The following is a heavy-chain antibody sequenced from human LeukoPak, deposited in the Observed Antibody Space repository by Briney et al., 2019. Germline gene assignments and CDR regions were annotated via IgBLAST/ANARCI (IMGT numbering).Heavy chain of an antibody. J-gene: IGHJ4*02. CDR3: ARGGGTTDSAWYGYYFDH. Sequence: GGSLRLSCAVSGFTFSSYAMHWVRQAPGKGLEWVAVISFDGTNKYYAASVKGRFTMSRDNSKNTMYVQLHSLRRADTAVYYCARGGGTTDSAWYGYYFDHWGQGTLVTVSS. CDR1: GFTFSSYA. D-gene: IGHD6-19*01. V-gene: IGHV3-30*04. CDR2: ISFDGTNK.